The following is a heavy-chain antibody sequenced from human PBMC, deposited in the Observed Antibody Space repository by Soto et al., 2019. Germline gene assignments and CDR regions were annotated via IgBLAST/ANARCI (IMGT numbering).Heavy chain of an antibody. CDR2: IWYDGSNK. J-gene: IGHJ4*02. V-gene: IGHV3-33*01. CDR3: ARSRGTFSSSWPPYYFDY. D-gene: IGHD6-13*01. CDR1: GFTFSSYG. Sequence: GGSLRLSCAASGFTFSSYGMHWVRQAPGKGLEWVAVIWYDGSNKYYADSVKGRFTISRDNSKNTLYLQMNSLRAEDTAVYYCARSRGTFSSSWPPYYFDYWGQGTLVTVSS.